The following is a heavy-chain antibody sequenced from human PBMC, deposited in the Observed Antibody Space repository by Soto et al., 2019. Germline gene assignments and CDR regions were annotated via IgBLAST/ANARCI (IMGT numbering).Heavy chain of an antibody. CDR2: ISWNSGRI. J-gene: IGHJ4*02. CDR3: ARSGEFSASDYFGF. V-gene: IGHV3-9*01. D-gene: IGHD3-10*01. Sequence: SLRLSCGPSGLTFDDYGMHWVRQAPGKGLEWVSSISWNSGRIGYADALKGRCTISRDNVKNSLYLQMNSLRAEDTALYHCARSGEFSASDYFGFWGQGTLVAVSS. CDR1: GLTFDDYG.